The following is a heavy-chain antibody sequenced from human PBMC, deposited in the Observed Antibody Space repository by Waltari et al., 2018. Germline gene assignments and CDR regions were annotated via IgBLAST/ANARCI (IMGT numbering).Heavy chain of an antibody. J-gene: IGHJ2*01. CDR2: INHSGST. D-gene: IGHD4-4*01. V-gene: IGHV4-34*01. Sequence: QVQLQQWGAGLLKPSETLSLTCAVYGGSFSGYYWSWIRQPPGKGLEWIGEINHSGSTNYNPSLNSRVTISVDTSKNQFSLKLSSVTAADTAVYYCARGLSNQNERYFDLWGRGTLVTVSS. CDR3: ARGLSNQNERYFDL. CDR1: GGSFSGYY.